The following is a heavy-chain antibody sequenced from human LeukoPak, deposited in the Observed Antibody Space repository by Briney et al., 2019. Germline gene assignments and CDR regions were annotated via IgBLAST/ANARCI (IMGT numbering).Heavy chain of an antibody. V-gene: IGHV1-24*01. CDR2: FDPEDGET. D-gene: IGHD2-2*02. J-gene: IGHJ6*03. Sequence: ASVKVSCKVSGYTLTELSMHWVRQAPGKGLEGMGGFDPEDGETIYAQKFQGRVTMTEDTSTDTAYMELSSLRSEDTAVYYCATLPAAIMGYYYYYMDVWGKGTTVTVSS. CDR3: ATLPAAIMGYYYYYMDV. CDR1: GYTLTELS.